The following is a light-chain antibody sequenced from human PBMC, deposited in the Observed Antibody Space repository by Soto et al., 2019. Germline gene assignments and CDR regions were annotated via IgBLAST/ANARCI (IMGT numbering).Light chain of an antibody. J-gene: IGKJ1*01. CDR1: QSVSSY. Sequence: EIVLTQSPATLSLSPGERATLSCRASQSVSSYLAWYQQKPGQAPRLLIYDASNRATGIPARLSGSGSGTDFTLTISSLDPEDFAVYYCQQRSTWPRMFGQGTKVEIK. V-gene: IGKV3-11*01. CDR3: QQRSTWPRM. CDR2: DAS.